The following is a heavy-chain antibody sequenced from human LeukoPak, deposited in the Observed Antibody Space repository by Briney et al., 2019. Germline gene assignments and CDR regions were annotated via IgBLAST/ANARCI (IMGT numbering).Heavy chain of an antibody. D-gene: IGHD2-15*01. CDR1: GFTFSAYS. CDR3: ATVRRSGGSCFYNFDH. V-gene: IGHV3-21*01. CDR2: LSSSSTYV. J-gene: IGHJ4*02. Sequence: GGSLRLSCAASGFTFSAYSMNWVRQAPGKGLEWVSSLSSSSTYVYYADSVKGRFTISRDNAKNSLYLQMDSLRAEDTAVYYCATVRRSGGSCFYNFDHWGQGSLVTVSS.